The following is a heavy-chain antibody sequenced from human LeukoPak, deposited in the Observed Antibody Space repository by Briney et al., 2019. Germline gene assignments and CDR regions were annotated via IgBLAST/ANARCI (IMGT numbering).Heavy chain of an antibody. V-gene: IGHV3-74*01. CDR3: ATPGIRDQYDFDL. J-gene: IGHJ4*02. D-gene: IGHD6-13*01. CDR2: INTDGSST. Sequence: GGSLRLSCVVSGFTFSSYWMHWVRQAPGKGLVWVSRINTDGSSTSYADSVKGRFTISRDNVKNMVYLQMNSLRAEDTAVHYCATPGIRDQYDFDLWGQGTLVTVSS. CDR1: GFTFSSYW.